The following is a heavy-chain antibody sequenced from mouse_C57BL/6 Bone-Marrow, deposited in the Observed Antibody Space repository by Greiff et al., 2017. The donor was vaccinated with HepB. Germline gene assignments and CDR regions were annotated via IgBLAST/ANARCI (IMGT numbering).Heavy chain of an antibody. CDR3: ARDDYGSSYFDD. Sequence: DVKLVESGGGLVKPGGSLKLSCAASGFTFSSYAMSWVRQTPEKRLEWVATISDGGSYTYYPDNVKGRFTISRDNAKNNLYLQMSHLKSEDTAMYYCARDDYGSSYFDDRGKGTTLTVSS. J-gene: IGHJ2*01. V-gene: IGHV5-4*01. CDR2: ISDGGSYT. CDR1: GFTFSSYA. D-gene: IGHD1-1*01.